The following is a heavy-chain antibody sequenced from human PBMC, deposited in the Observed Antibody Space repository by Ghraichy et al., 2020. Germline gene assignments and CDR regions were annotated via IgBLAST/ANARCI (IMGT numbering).Heavy chain of an antibody. CDR2: IKQDGSEK. CDR3: ARAPQQLPPESDY. J-gene: IGHJ4*02. D-gene: IGHD6-13*01. CDR1: GFTFSSYW. V-gene: IGHV3-7*01. Sequence: SCAASGFTFSSYWMSWVRQAPGKGLEWVANIKQDGSEKYYVDSVKGRFTISRDNAKNSLYLQMNSLRAEDTAVYYCARAPQQLPPESDYWGQGTLVTVSS.